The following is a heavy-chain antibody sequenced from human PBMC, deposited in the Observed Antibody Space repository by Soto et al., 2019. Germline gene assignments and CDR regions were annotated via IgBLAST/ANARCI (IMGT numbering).Heavy chain of an antibody. J-gene: IGHJ4*02. Sequence: SETLSLTCAVSGGSISSGGYSWSWIRQPPGKGLEWIGYIYHSGSTYYNPSLKSRVTISVDRSKNQFSLKLSSVTAADTAVYYCARGLGPPFFDYWGQGTLVTVSS. D-gene: IGHD6-19*01. CDR2: IYHSGST. CDR1: GGSISSGGYS. CDR3: ARGLGPPFFDY. V-gene: IGHV4-30-2*01.